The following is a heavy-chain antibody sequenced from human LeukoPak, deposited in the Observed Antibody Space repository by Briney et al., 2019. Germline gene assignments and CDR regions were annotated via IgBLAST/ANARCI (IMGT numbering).Heavy chain of an antibody. CDR1: GGSFSGYY. J-gene: IGHJ4*02. CDR3: ARGLTLYDYVWGSYRYFFDY. CDR2: INHSGST. D-gene: IGHD3-16*02. V-gene: IGHV4-34*01. Sequence: PSETLSLTCAVYGGSFSGYYWSWLRQPPGKGLEWIGEINHSGSTNYNPSLKSRVTISVDTSKNQFSLKLSSVTAADTAVYYCARGLTLYDYVWGSYRYFFDYWGQGTLVTVSS.